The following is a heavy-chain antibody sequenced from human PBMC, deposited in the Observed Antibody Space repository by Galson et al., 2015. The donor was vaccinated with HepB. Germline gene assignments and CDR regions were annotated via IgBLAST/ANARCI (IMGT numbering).Heavy chain of an antibody. CDR3: VLVAVAAIP. V-gene: IGHV1-2*06. CDR1: GYTFTGHY. Sequence: SVKVSCKASGYTFTGHYLHWVRQAPGHGLERMGRINPNTGDTEYAQKFQGRVTMARDTSISTAYMELSRLTSDDRAVYYCVLVAVAAIPWGQGTLVTVSS. D-gene: IGHD6-19*01. J-gene: IGHJ5*02. CDR2: INPNTGDT.